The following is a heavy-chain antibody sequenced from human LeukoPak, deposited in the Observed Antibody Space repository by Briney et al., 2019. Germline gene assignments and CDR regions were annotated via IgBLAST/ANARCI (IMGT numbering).Heavy chain of an antibody. Sequence: GGSLRLSCAASGFTFSSYAMSWVRQAPGKRLEWVSAISGSGGSTYYADSVKGRFTISRDNSKNTLYLQMNSLRAEDTAVYYCAKVGYYYDSGYYFDYWGQGTLATVSS. D-gene: IGHD3-22*01. V-gene: IGHV3-23*01. CDR3: AKVGYYYDSGYYFDY. CDR1: GFTFSSYA. CDR2: ISGSGGST. J-gene: IGHJ4*02.